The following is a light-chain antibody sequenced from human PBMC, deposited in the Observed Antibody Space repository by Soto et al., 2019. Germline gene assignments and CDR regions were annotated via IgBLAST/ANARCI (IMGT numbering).Light chain of an antibody. CDR1: QSITNW. CDR3: QQYKSYWT. J-gene: IGKJ1*01. V-gene: IGKV1-5*03. Sequence: DSQMTQSTASLSASDGDRVTITCRASQSITNWLAWYQLKPGKAPKLLIHEASNLHSGVSSRFTGSGSGTDFTLTITSLQPEDFATYYCQQYKSYWTFGQGTKV. CDR2: EAS.